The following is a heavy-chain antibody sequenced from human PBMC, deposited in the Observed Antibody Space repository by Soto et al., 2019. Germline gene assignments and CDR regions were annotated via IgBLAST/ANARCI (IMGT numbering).Heavy chain of an antibody. CDR2: VSTNNADT. CDR1: GYTFTAYG. V-gene: IGHV1-18*01. CDR3: ARELNTDSSAYYSFAY. D-gene: IGHD3-22*01. Sequence: QVHLVQSGPEVKMPGASVKVCCKTSGYTFTAYGLAWLRQAPGQRPEWMGWVSTNNADTNYAQKFQGRVTMTTDRSTTTTYMELRSLRSDDTAVYYCARELNTDSSAYYSFAYWGQGTLVTVSS. J-gene: IGHJ4*02.